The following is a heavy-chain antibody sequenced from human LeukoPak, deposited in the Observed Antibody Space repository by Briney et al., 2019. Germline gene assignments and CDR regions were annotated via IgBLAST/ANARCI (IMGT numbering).Heavy chain of an antibody. CDR3: ATSLAVVAATSYFDY. CDR1: GFTFSSYA. J-gene: IGHJ4*02. CDR2: ISGSGGST. D-gene: IGHD2-15*01. Sequence: GSLRLSCAASGFTFSSYAMSWVRQAPGKGPEWVSAISGSGGSTYYADSVKGRFTISRDNSKNTLYLQMNSLRAEDTAVYYCATSLAVVAATSYFDYWGQGTLVTVSS. V-gene: IGHV3-23*01.